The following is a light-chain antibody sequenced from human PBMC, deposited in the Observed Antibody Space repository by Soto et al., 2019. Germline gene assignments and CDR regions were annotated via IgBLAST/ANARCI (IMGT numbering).Light chain of an antibody. Sequence: QSVLTQPASVSGSPGQSITISCTGTSSDVGAYNYVSWYQQHPGKAPKLMIYEVSNRPSGVSNRFSGSKSGNTASLTISGLQAEDEADYYCSSYTTISTVVFGGGTQLTVL. CDR3: SSYTTISTVV. V-gene: IGLV2-14*01. CDR1: SSDVGAYNY. CDR2: EVS. J-gene: IGLJ2*01.